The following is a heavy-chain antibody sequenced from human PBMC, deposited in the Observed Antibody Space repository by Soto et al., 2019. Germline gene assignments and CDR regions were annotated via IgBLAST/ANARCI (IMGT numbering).Heavy chain of an antibody. V-gene: IGHV1-2*02. Sequence: GASVKVSCKASGYTFTGYYMHWVRQAPGQGLEWMGWINPNSGGTNYAQKFQGRVTMTRDTSKNQFSLKLTSVTAADTAVYYCARVAPSYCSGSSCYSEGVWIDYWGQGTLVTVSS. CDR2: INPNSGGT. CDR3: ARVAPSYCSGSSCYSEGVWIDY. J-gene: IGHJ4*02. CDR1: GYTFTGYY. D-gene: IGHD2-15*01.